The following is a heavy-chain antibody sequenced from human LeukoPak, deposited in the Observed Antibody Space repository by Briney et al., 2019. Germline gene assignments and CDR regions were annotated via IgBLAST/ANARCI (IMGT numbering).Heavy chain of an antibody. Sequence: PGGSLRLSCAASGFTFSSYAMHWVRQAPGKGLEYVSAISSNGGSTYYANSVKGRFTISRDNSKNTLYLQMGSLRAEDMAVYYCARDYNDSSGYYPFDYWGQGTLVTVSS. CDR3: ARDYNDSSGYYPFDY. CDR1: GFTFSSYA. V-gene: IGHV3-64*01. J-gene: IGHJ4*02. CDR2: ISSNGGST. D-gene: IGHD3-22*01.